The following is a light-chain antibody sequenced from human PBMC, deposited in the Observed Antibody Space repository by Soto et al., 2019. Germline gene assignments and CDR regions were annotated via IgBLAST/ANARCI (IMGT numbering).Light chain of an antibody. J-gene: IGLJ1*01. Sequence: QSVLTQPASVSGSPGQSITISCTGTSSDVGSYNLVSWYQQHPGKAPKLMIYEVSKRPSGVSNRFSGSKSGNTASLTISGLQAEDAADYYCCSYAGSGTYVFGAGTKLTVL. CDR3: CSYAGSGTYV. V-gene: IGLV2-23*02. CDR1: SSDVGSYNL. CDR2: EVS.